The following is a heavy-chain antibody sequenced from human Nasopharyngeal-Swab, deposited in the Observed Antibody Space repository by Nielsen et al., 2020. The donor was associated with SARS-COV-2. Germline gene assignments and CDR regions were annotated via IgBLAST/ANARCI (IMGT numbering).Heavy chain of an antibody. D-gene: IGHD2-2*01. CDR3: ARGDVVVPASGYYMDV. J-gene: IGHJ6*03. V-gene: IGHV3-53*01. CDR2: IYSGGST. Sequence: GESLKISCAASGFTVSSNYMSWVRQAPGKGLEWVSVIYSGGSTYYADSVKGRFTISRDNSKNTLYLQMNSLRAEDTAVYCCARGDVVVPASGYYMDVWGKGTTVTVSS. CDR1: GFTVSSNY.